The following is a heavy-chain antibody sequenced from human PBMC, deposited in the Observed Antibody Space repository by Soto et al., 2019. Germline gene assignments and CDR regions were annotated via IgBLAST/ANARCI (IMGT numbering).Heavy chain of an antibody. Sequence: EARLMESGGGLRQPGGSLRLSCEASGFNFGAYAMNWVRQAPGKGLEWVSGISGSSSGTYYTDSVKGRFTISRDNSKKTVYLQMNSLRGEDTAVYYCAKERSENFWVYYYAMYVWGQGTAGTVSS. V-gene: IGHV3-23*01. CDR2: ISGSSSGT. CDR3: AKERSENFWVYYYAMYV. J-gene: IGHJ6*02. D-gene: IGHD6-19*01. CDR1: GFNFGAYA.